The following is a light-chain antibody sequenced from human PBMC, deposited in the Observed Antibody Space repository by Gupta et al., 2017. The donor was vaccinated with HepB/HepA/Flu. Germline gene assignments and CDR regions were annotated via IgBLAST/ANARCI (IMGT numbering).Light chain of an antibody. CDR1: RSNIGAGYD. V-gene: IGLV1-40*01. Sequence: QPVLTQPPSGSGAPGQRVTISCTGSRSNIGAGYDVHWYQHLPGTAPKLLIYGNGFRPSVVPDRFSGSKSGTSASLVITGLRAEDEADYYCQSYDSSLSVFYVFGTGTKVTVL. CDR2: GNG. CDR3: QSYDSSLSVFYV. J-gene: IGLJ1*01.